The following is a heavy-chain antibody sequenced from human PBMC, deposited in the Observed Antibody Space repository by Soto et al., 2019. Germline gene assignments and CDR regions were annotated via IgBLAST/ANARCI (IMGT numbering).Heavy chain of an antibody. D-gene: IGHD3-3*01. Sequence: QVQLQESGPGLVKPSETLSLTYSVSGGSIGSYYWSWIRQPPGKGLEWIGYNYYSGSTNYNPSPKSRVTISVDTTKNQFSLKLRSVTAADTAVYYCARGGWRQIDYWGQGTLVTVSS. V-gene: IGHV4-59*08. CDR3: ARGGWRQIDY. CDR2: NYYSGST. CDR1: GGSIGSYY. J-gene: IGHJ4*02.